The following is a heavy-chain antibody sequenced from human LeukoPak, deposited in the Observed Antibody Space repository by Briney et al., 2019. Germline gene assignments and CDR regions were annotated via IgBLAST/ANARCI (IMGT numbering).Heavy chain of an antibody. D-gene: IGHD3-22*01. J-gene: IGHJ4*02. CDR2: IIPILGIA. V-gene: IGHV1-69*04. Sequence: PWASVKVSCKASGGTFSSYAISWVRQAPGQGLEWMGRIIPILGIANYAQKFQGRVTITADKSTSTAYMELSSLRSEDTAVYYCARDRIYYDSSGLPPQYYFDYWGQGTLVTVSS. CDR3: ARDRIYYDSSGLPPQYYFDY. CDR1: GGTFSSYA.